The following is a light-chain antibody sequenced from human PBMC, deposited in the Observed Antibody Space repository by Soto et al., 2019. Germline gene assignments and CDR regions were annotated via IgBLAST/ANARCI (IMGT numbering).Light chain of an antibody. Sequence: PGERATLSCRASQGVSSSLGWYQQKPGQPPRLLIYDASKRVNGNPARFSGSGSGTDFTLAISSLEPEDFAVYFCQQRTDGWTFGQGTKVEIK. J-gene: IGKJ1*01. CDR3: QQRTDGWT. CDR1: QGVSSS. CDR2: DAS. V-gene: IGKV3-11*01.